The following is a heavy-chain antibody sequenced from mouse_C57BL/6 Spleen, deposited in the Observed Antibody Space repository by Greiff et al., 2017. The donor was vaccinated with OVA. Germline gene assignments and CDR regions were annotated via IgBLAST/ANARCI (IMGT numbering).Heavy chain of an antibody. CDR2: IDPENGDT. Sequence: EVQLQQSGAELVRPGASVKLSCTASGFNIKDDYMHWVKQRPEQGLEWIGWIDPENGDTEYASKFQGKATITADTSSNTAYLQLSSLTSEDTAVYYCTTYDYEDYAMDYWGQGTSVTVSS. D-gene: IGHD2-4*01. CDR3: TTYDYEDYAMDY. V-gene: IGHV14-4*01. J-gene: IGHJ4*01. CDR1: GFNIKDDY.